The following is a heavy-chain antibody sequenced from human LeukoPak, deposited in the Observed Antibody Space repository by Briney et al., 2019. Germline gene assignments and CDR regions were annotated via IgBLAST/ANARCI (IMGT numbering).Heavy chain of an antibody. D-gene: IGHD5-24*01. V-gene: IGHV3-33*03. J-gene: IGHJ4*02. Sequence: PGRSLRLSCAASGFTFRSYGMHWVRQAPGKGLEWVAVIWYDGSNKYYADSVKGRFTISRDNSKNTLYVQMNSLRAEDTAVYYCAKDPRDGYSGPDYWGQGTLVTVSS. CDR3: AKDPRDGYSGPDY. CDR1: GFTFRSYG. CDR2: IWYDGSNK.